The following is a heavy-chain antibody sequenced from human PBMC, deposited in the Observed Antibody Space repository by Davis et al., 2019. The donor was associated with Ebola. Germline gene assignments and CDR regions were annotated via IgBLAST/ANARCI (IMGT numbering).Heavy chain of an antibody. CDR2: NYYTGST. CDR1: GGSITSRSYY. CDR3: ARVNYDYWSGYYTGNWFDP. D-gene: IGHD3-3*01. J-gene: IGHJ5*02. V-gene: IGHV4-39*07. Sequence: MPSETLSLTCTVSGGSITSRSYYWGWIRQPPGKGLEWIGSNYYTGSTYYNPSLTSRVTMSVDTYKNQFSPKLSSVTAADTAVYYCARVNYDYWSGYYTGNWFDPWSQGTLVTVSS.